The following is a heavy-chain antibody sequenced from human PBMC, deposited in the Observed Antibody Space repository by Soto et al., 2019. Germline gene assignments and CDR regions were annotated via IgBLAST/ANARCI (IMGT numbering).Heavy chain of an antibody. CDR2: IYHSGST. CDR1: GGSISSSNW. J-gene: IGHJ6*02. CDR3: ARNYYYDSSGYYFRTYYYYGMDV. V-gene: IGHV4-4*02. Sequence: XGTLSLTCAVSGGSISSSNWWSCVRQPPGKGLEWIGEIYHSGSTNYNPSLKSRVTISVDKSKNQFSLKLSSVTAAGTAVYYCARNYYYDSSGYYFRTYYYYGMDVWGQGTTVTVSS. D-gene: IGHD3-22*01.